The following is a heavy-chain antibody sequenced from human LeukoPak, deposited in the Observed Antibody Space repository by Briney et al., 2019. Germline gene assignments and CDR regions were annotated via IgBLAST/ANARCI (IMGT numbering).Heavy chain of an antibody. CDR1: GYTFTGYY. Sequence: ALVKVSCKASGYTFTGYYMHWVRQAPGQGLEWMGWINPNSGGTNYAQKFHGRVTMTRDTSISTAYMELSRLRSDDTAVYYCARDLEPGLSSVYGVDVWSQGTTVTVS. J-gene: IGHJ6*02. V-gene: IGHV1-2*02. CDR2: INPNSGGT. CDR3: ARDLEPGLSSVYGVDV. D-gene: IGHD1-14*01.